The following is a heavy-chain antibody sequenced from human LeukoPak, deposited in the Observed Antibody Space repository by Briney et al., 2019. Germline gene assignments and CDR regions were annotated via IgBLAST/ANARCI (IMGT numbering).Heavy chain of an antibody. CDR2: IYYSGST. J-gene: IGHJ4*02. CDR1: GFTFSSYA. Sequence: PGGSLRLSCAASGFTFSSYAMGWIRQPPGKGLEWIGSIYYSGSTYYNPSLKSRVTISVDTSKNQFSLKLSSVTAADTAVYYCARQQWLVGYYFDYWGQGTLVTVSS. CDR3: ARQQWLVGYYFDY. V-gene: IGHV4-39*01. D-gene: IGHD6-19*01.